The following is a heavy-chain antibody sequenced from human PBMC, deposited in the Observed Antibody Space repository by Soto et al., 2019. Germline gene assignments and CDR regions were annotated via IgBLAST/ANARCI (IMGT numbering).Heavy chain of an antibody. D-gene: IGHD6-13*01. CDR3: ARGLNTAAALDY. V-gene: IGHV4-30-2*01. CDR1: GGSISSGGYS. CDR2: IYHSGST. J-gene: IGHJ4*02. Sequence: QLQLQESGSGLVKPSQTLSLTCAVSGGSISSGGYSWSWIRQPPGKGLEWIGYIYHSGSTYYNPSPNTRVTISVDRSKNQFSLKLSSVTAPDTSVYYCARGLNTAAALDYWGQGTLVTVSS.